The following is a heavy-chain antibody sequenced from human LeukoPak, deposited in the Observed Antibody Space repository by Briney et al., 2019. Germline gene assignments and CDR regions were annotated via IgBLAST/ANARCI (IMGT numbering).Heavy chain of an antibody. J-gene: IGHJ4*02. V-gene: IGHV3-53*01. Sequence: GGSLRFSCAGSGFSVSTHYMKWVRQAPGKGLEWVSVIDSADNTYYADSVKGRYTISRDNSNNAVFLQLNSVRAEDTAVYYCARRGGYSGHDFGGGIEGYFDSWGQGTVVTVSS. CDR3: ARRGGYSGHDFGGGIEGYFDS. D-gene: IGHD5-12*01. CDR1: GFSVSTHY. CDR2: IDSADNT.